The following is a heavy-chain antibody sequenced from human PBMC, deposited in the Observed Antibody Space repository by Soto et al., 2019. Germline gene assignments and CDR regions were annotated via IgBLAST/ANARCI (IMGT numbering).Heavy chain of an antibody. Sequence: GGSLRLSCAASGVTFSSYAMSWVRQAPGKGLEWVSAISGSGGSTDYTDSVKARFTISRDNSKNTLYLQMNSLRAEDTAVYDCAKDHSPVPPLYSSRWYHFYDSSGYHDYWGQGTLVTVSS. CDR3: AKDHSPVPPLYSSRWYHFYDSSGYHDY. D-gene: IGHD3-22*01. J-gene: IGHJ4*02. V-gene: IGHV3-23*01. CDR1: GVTFSSYA. CDR2: ISGSGGST.